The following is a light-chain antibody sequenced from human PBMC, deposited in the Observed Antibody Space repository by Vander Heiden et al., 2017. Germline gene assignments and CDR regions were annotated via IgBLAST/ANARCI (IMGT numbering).Light chain of an antibody. V-gene: IGLV2-14*01. Sequence: QSALTQPPSVSGSPGQSNNIPCTGTSSDVGGYNNVPGHQQHPGKAPKLMIYDVSNRPSGVSNRFSGSKSGNTASLTISGLQAEDEADYYCSAYTSSSTLVFGTGTKVTVL. J-gene: IGLJ1*01. CDR3: SAYTSSSTLV. CDR2: DVS. CDR1: SSDVGGYNN.